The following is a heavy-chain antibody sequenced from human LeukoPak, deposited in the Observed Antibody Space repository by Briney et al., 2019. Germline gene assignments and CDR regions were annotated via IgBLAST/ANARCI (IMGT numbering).Heavy chain of an antibody. V-gene: IGHV4-4*02. CDR3: ARLPPYSDYGGNRGVDY. CDR1: GFTFSSYAM. D-gene: IGHD4-23*01. J-gene: IGHJ4*02. CDR2: IYHSGST. Sequence: PGGSLRLSCAASGFTFSSYAMSWVRQPPGKGLEWIGEIYHSGSTNYNPSLKSRVTISVDKSKNQFSLKLSSVTAADTAVYYCARLPPYSDYGGNRGVDYWGQGTLVTVSS.